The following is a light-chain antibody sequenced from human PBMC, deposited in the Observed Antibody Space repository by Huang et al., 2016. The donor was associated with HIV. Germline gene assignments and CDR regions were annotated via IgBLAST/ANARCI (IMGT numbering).Light chain of an antibody. CDR1: QSVSSN. Sequence: EIVMTQSPATLSVSPGERATLSCRAGQSVSSNLAWYQQKPGQSPRLLIYGATTRATGAPARFSGSGSGTEFTLTISSLQSEDFAIYYLQQYNNWPRTFGQGTKVDIK. V-gene: IGKV3-15*01. CDR2: GAT. J-gene: IGKJ1*01. CDR3: QQYNNWPRT.